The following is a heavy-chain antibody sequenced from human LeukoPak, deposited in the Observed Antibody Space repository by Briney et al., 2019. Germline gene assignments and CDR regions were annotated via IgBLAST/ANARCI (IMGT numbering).Heavy chain of an antibody. CDR1: GFTFCDYA. CDR3: TRDSMYAGT. J-gene: IGHJ4*02. V-gene: IGHV3-49*04. CDR2: IRSTASGGTT. Sequence: GGSLRLSCTASGFTFCDYAMSWVRQAPGKGLEWVGFIRSTASGGTTEYAASVKGRFTISRDDSKNIAYLQMNSLETEDTAVYYCTRDSMYAGTWGQGTLVTVSS. D-gene: IGHD1-7*01.